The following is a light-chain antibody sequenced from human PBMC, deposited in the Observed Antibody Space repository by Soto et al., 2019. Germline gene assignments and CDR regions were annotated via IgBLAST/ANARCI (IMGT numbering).Light chain of an antibody. CDR3: QTWGRGV. J-gene: IGLJ3*02. Sequence: QPVLTQSPSASASLGASVKLTCTLSSGHSSYAIAWHQQQPQKGPRYLMKLNSDGSHTKGDGIPDRFSGSSSGAERYLTISSLQSEDEADYHCQTWGRGVFGGGTKRTVL. CDR1: SGHSSYA. CDR2: LNSDGSH. V-gene: IGLV4-69*01.